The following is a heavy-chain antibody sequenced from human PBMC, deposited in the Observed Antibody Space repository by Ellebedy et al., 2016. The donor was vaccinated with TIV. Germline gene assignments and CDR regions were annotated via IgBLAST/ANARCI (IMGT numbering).Heavy chain of an antibody. J-gene: IGHJ6*03. Sequence: GSLRLXXTVPGGSASRYFWSWIRQPAGKGLEWIGRIFTSGSFNYNPSLMSRVTMSVVTSKNQISLRLNSVTAADTAVYYCARVHCSITTCDYYYMDVWGKGTTVTVSS. CDR3: ARVHCSITTCDYYYMDV. D-gene: IGHD1-1*01. V-gene: IGHV4-4*07. CDR1: GGSASRYF. CDR2: IFTSGSF.